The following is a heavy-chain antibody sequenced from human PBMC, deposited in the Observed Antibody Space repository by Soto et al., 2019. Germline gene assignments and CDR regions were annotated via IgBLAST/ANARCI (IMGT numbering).Heavy chain of an antibody. CDR3: ARDDEGGSDCDLGY. V-gene: IGHV3-30-3*01. D-gene: IGHD3-10*01. CDR2: ISRDGSNE. J-gene: IGHJ4*02. CDR1: GFTFSSYV. Sequence: QVQLVESGGGVVQPGRSLRLSCAASGFTFSSYVIHWVRQTRDKGLEWVAFISRDGSNEYYADSVKGRFTISRDNSKNTLYLEMNSLRTEDTAVYYCARDDEGGSDCDLGYWGQGTLVTVSS.